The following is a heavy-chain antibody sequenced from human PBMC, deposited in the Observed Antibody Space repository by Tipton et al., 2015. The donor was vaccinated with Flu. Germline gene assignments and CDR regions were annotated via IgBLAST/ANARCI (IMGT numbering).Heavy chain of an antibody. D-gene: IGHD4-11*01. J-gene: IGHJ5*02. CDR2: IFSSGNT. CDR1: GGSIRSSTDY. Sequence: TLSLTCTVSGGSIRSSTDYWGWVRQPPGKGLDWIGTIFSSGNTYLNPSLKSRVTISIDTSKNQFSLKLSSVTAADTAVYYCARRDYSNYVSEPKNWFDPWGQGALVTVSS. CDR3: ARRDYSNYVSEPKNWFDP. V-gene: IGHV4-39*07.